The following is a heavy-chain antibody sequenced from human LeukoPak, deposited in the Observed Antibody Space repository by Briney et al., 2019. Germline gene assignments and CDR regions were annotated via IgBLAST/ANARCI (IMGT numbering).Heavy chain of an antibody. Sequence: SETLSLTCTVSGGSISSYYWSWIRQPPGKGLEWIGYMYYSGSTNYNPSTNYNPSLKSRVTISVDTSKNQFSLKLSSVTAADTAVYYCASTGTTVDYWGQGTLVTVSS. V-gene: IGHV4-59*01. CDR3: ASTGTTVDY. CDR1: GGSISSYY. J-gene: IGHJ4*02. CDR2: MYYSGST. D-gene: IGHD1-1*01.